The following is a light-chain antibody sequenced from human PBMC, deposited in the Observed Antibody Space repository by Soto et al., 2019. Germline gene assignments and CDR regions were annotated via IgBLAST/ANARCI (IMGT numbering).Light chain of an antibody. CDR3: TSYASGSSHVV. CDR2: YVN. CDR1: SSDIGGYDY. J-gene: IGLJ2*01. Sequence: QSALTQPASVSGSPGQSITLSCTGTSSDIGGYDYVSWYQRHPGKAPKLIIYYVNNRPSGVSNPFSGSKSGNTASLTNSGLQAEDEADYYCTSYASGSSHVVFGGGTKLTVL. V-gene: IGLV2-14*01.